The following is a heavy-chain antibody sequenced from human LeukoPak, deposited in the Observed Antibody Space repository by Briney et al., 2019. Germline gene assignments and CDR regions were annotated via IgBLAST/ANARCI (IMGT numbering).Heavy chain of an antibody. Sequence: GGSLRLSCAASGLTFSSYAMSWVRQAPGKGLEWVSAISGSGGNTYYADSVKGRFSISRDNSKNTLILQMNSLRVDDTAVYYCAKHLPNLGLDYWGQGILVTVSS. CDR2: ISGSGGNT. CDR1: GLTFSSYA. CDR3: AKHLPNLGLDY. V-gene: IGHV3-23*01. J-gene: IGHJ4*02.